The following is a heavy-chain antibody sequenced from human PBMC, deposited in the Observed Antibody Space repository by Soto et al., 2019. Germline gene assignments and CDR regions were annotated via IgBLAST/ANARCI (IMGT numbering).Heavy chain of an antibody. Sequence: GGSLRLSCAASGFTFSSYGMHWVRQAPGKGREWVAVISYDGSNKYYADSVKGRFTISRDNSKNTLYLQMNSLRAEDTAVYYCAKDKGDCSGGSCYPHWFDPWGQGTLVTVSS. V-gene: IGHV3-30*18. J-gene: IGHJ5*02. D-gene: IGHD2-15*01. CDR2: ISYDGSNK. CDR3: AKDKGDCSGGSCYPHWFDP. CDR1: GFTFSSYG.